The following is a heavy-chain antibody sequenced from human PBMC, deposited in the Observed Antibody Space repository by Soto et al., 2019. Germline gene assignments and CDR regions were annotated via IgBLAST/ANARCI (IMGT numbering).Heavy chain of an antibody. CDR3: AKGIVVVPAAIGFVEHYDGMDG. D-gene: IGHD2-2*01. V-gene: IGHV3-30*18. CDR1: GFTFSSYG. Sequence: GVSLRLSCAASGFTFSSYGMHWVRQAPGKGLEWVAVISYDGSNKYYADSVKGRFTISRDNSKNTLYLQMNSLRAEDTAVYYCAKGIVVVPAAIGFVEHYDGMDGRGQRTTVTVPS. J-gene: IGHJ6*02. CDR2: ISYDGSNK.